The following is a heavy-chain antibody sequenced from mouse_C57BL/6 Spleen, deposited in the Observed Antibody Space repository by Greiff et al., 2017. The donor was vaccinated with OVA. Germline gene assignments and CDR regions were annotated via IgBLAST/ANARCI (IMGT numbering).Heavy chain of an antibody. V-gene: IGHV14-4*01. CDR2: IDPENGDT. D-gene: IGHD1-1*01. CDR3: TSYYSGSSLWFAY. J-gene: IGHJ3*01. Sequence: VQLQQSGAELVRPGASVKLSCTASGFNIKDDYMHWVKQRPEQGLEWIGWIDPENGDTEYASKFQGKATITADTSSNTAYLQLSSLTSEDTAVYYCTSYYSGSSLWFAYWGQGTLVTVSA. CDR1: GFNIKDDY.